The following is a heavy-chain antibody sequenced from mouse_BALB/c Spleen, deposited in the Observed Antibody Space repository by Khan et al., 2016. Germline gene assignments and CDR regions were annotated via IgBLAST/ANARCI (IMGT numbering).Heavy chain of an antibody. J-gene: IGHJ3*01. CDR1: GYSITSDYA. CDR3: DKVLCSFAY. V-gene: IGHV3-2*02. Sequence: EVQLQESGPGLVKPSHSLYLTCTVTGYSITSDYAWNWIRQFPGNKQECVGYISYSGSTSYKPSLKSRISITRDTSKYQFFMRLNSVTTEDSATYDCDKVLCSFAYWGQGTLVTVSA. CDR2: ISYSGST.